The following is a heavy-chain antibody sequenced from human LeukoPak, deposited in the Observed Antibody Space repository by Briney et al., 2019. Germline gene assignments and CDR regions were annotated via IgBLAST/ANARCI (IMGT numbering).Heavy chain of an antibody. Sequence: GGSLRLSCAASGFTVSSNYMSWVRQAPGKGLECVSVMYNRGSPYYADSVKGRFTISRDNSKNTLYLQMNSLRAEDTAIYYCAKDQSYGFDYWGQGTLVTVSS. J-gene: IGHJ4*02. CDR2: MYNRGSP. CDR1: GFTVSSNY. D-gene: IGHD5-18*01. V-gene: IGHV3-66*01. CDR3: AKDQSYGFDY.